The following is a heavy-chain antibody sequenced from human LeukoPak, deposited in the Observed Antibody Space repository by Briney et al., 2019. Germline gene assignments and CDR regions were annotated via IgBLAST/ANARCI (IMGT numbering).Heavy chain of an antibody. Sequence: ASVKVSCKASGYTFTGYYMHWVRQAPGQGLEWMGWINPNSGGTNYAQKFQGRVTMTRDTSISTAYMELSRLRSDDTAVYYCARFSIVVVPADSNAFGIWGQGTMVTVSS. V-gene: IGHV1-2*02. D-gene: IGHD2-2*01. CDR3: ARFSIVVVPADSNAFGI. CDR2: INPNSGGT. J-gene: IGHJ3*02. CDR1: GYTFTGYY.